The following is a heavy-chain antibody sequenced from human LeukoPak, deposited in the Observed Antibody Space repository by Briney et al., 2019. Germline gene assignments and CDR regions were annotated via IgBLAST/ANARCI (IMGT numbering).Heavy chain of an antibody. V-gene: IGHV1-2*02. D-gene: IGHD2-2*01. Sequence: ASVKVSCKASGYSFTGYYMHWVRQAPGQGLEWMGWINPNSGGTNYAQKFRGRVTMTRDTSISTAYMELSRLRSDDTAVYYCASDPIVVVAAARVMDVWGKGTTVTVSS. CDR2: INPNSGGT. J-gene: IGHJ6*04. CDR1: GYSFTGYY. CDR3: ASDPIVVVAAARVMDV.